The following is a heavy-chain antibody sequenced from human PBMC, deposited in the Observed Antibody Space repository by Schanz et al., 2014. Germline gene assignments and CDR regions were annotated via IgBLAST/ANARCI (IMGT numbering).Heavy chain of an antibody. D-gene: IGHD3-22*01. Sequence: QVQLVQSGAEVKKPGPSVKVSCKASGYTFTDYPINWVRQAPGQRLEWMGWINAGTGNTEYSQKFQGRVTITRDTLASTAYMDLSSLRPEDTAVYYCARSNYYDNSDYYNSFDYWGQGTLVTVSS. V-gene: IGHV1-3*01. CDR2: INAGTGNT. J-gene: IGHJ4*02. CDR3: ARSNYYDNSDYYNSFDY. CDR1: GYTFTDYP.